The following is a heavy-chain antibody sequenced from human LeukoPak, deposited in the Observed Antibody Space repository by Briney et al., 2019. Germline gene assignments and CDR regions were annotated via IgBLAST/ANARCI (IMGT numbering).Heavy chain of an antibody. CDR2: ISWNSGSI. Sequence: GGSLRLSCAASGFTFDDYAMHWVRQAPGKGLEWVSGISWNSGSIGYADSVKGRFTISRDNAKNSLYLQMNSLRAEDMALYYCAKASFWYYFDYWGQGTLVTVSS. J-gene: IGHJ4*02. CDR3: AKASFWYYFDY. V-gene: IGHV3-9*03. D-gene: IGHD2-2*01. CDR1: GFTFDDYA.